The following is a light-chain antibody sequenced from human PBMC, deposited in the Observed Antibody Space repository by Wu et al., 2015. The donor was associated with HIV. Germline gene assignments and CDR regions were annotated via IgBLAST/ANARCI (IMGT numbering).Light chain of an antibody. CDR3: QQRSNWPPTIT. V-gene: IGKV3D-20*02. J-gene: IGKJ5*01. CDR1: QSVSSSY. CDR2: DAS. Sequence: EIVLTQSPGTLSLSPGERATLSCRASQSVSSSYLAWYQQKPGQAPRLLIYDASNRAPGVPARFSGSGSGTDFTLTISSVQPEDFAVYYCQQRSNWPPTITFGQGTRLDNK.